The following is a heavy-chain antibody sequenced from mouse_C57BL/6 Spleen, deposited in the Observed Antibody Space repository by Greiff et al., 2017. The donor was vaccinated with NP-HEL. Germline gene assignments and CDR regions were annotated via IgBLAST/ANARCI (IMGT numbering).Heavy chain of an antibody. J-gene: IGHJ3*01. CDR1: GYTFTDYN. D-gene: IGHD2-4*01. Sequence: EVQLQQSGPELVKPGASVKIPCKASGYTFTDYNMDWVKQSHGKSLEWIGDINPNNGGTIYNQKFKGKATLTVDKSASTAYMELRSLTSEDTAVYYCAREGDYPPFAYWGQGTLVTVSA. V-gene: IGHV1-18*01. CDR3: AREGDYPPFAY. CDR2: INPNNGGT.